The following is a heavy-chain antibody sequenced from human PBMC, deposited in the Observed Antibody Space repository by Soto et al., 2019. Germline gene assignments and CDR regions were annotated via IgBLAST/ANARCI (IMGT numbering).Heavy chain of an antibody. CDR3: ARGGHVVVVTAALDY. J-gene: IGHJ4*02. D-gene: IGHD2-21*02. V-gene: IGHV1-46*04. CDR2: VNPSGGHT. Sequence: QVQLMQSGAEVKKPGASVKVSCKASGDTFTEYYIHWVRQAPGQGLEWMGTVNPSGGHTTYAQHLLGRLTMTSDTATSTFYLELPSLTSAETAVYYCARGGHVVVVTAALDYWGQGTLVTVSS. CDR1: GDTFTEYY.